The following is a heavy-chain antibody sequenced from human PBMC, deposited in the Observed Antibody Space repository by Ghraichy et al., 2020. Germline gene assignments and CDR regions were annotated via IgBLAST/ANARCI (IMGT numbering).Heavy chain of an antibody. V-gene: IGHV4-39*01. CDR3: AKVQRSGVFDY. J-gene: IGHJ4*02. CDR2: IYYSGST. CDR1: GGSISSGSYF. Sequence: SETLSLTCTVSGGSISSGSYFWGWIRQPPGKGLEWIGSIYYSGSTYYNPSLKSRVTISVDTSKNQFSLKVSSVTAADTAVYYCAKVQRSGVFDYWGQGTLVTVSS. D-gene: IGHD3-10*01.